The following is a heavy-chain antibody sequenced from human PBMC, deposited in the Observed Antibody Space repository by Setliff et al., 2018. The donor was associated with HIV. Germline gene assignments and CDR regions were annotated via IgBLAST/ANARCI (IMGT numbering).Heavy chain of an antibody. J-gene: IGHJ3*02. D-gene: IGHD2-2*01. CDR1: GASISSYY. V-gene: IGHV4-59*01. Sequence: SETLSLTCTVSGASISSYYWSWIRQPPGKGLEWIGYIYSSGSTNYNPSLKSRVTISVDTSKNQFSLKLSSVTAADTAVYYCARGLQGTSYQLSYDAFDIWGQGTMVTVSS. CDR2: IYSSGST. CDR3: ARGLQGTSYQLSYDAFDI.